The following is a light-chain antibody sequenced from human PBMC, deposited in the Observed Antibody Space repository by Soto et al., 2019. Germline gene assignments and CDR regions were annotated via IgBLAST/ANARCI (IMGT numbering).Light chain of an antibody. CDR3: ASWEDSLNGWV. J-gene: IGLJ3*02. CDR2: SDD. V-gene: IGLV1-44*01. CDR1: SSNVGSNT. Sequence: QSALTQPPSASGTPGQRVTISCSGSSSNVGSNTVSWYQQLPGTAPKVLIYSDDQRPSGVPDRFSGSRSGSSASLAISGLQSGDDADYCCASWEDSLNGWVIGGGTKLTVL.